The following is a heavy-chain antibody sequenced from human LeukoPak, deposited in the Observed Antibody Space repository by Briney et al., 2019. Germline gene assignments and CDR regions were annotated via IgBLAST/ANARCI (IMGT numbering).Heavy chain of an antibody. CDR1: GGSMSVYY. D-gene: IGHD2/OR15-2a*01. CDR2: VSYSGST. J-gene: IGHJ3*02. Sequence: SETLSLTCSAAGGSMSVYYWSWIRQPPGKGLEWIGYVSYSGSTNYNPSLKSRVTISVDTSKNQFSLKLSSVTAADTAVYYCARVSPFTNMVNDAFDIWGQGTMVTVSS. V-gene: IGHV4-59*01. CDR3: ARVSPFTNMVNDAFDI.